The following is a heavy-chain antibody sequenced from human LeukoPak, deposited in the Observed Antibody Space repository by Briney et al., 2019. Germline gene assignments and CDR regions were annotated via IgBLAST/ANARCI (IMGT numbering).Heavy chain of an antibody. CDR2: IYYSGST. J-gene: IGHJ6*03. Sequence: SETLSLTCTVSGASISSYYWSWIRQPPGKGLEWIGYIYYSGSTNYNPSLKSRVTISVDTSKNQFSLKLSSVTAADTAVYYCARFGGYYYMDVWGKGTTVTVSS. D-gene: IGHD3-16*01. CDR3: ARFGGYYYMDV. CDR1: GASISSYY. V-gene: IGHV4-59*01.